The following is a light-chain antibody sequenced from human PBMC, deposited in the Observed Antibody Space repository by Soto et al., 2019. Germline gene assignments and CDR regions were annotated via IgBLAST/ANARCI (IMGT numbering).Light chain of an antibody. CDR2: DNT. CDR3: QSFDRDLSGVL. CDR1: GSNIGAGYD. Sequence: QALVTQPPSVSAAPGQRVTISCSGSGSNIGAGYDVHWYQQLPGSAPKLLIYDNTNRPSGVPDRFSGSRSGTSASLAITRLQAEDEADYYCQSFDRDLSGVLFGGGTKLTVL. J-gene: IGLJ3*02. V-gene: IGLV1-40*01.